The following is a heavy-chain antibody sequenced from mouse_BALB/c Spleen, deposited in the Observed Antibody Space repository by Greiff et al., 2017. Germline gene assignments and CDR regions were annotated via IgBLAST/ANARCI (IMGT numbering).Heavy chain of an antibody. V-gene: IGHV1S29*02. CDR2: IYPYNGGT. CDR1: GYTFTDYN. CDR3: ARYGITTVVATDYFDY. D-gene: IGHD1-1*01. Sequence: VQLQQSGPELVKPGASVKISCKASGYTFTDYNMHWVKQSHGKSLEWIGYIYPYNGGTGYNQKFKSKATLTVDNSSSTAYMELRSLTSEDSAVYYCARYGITTVVATDYFDYWGQGATLTVSS. J-gene: IGHJ2*01.